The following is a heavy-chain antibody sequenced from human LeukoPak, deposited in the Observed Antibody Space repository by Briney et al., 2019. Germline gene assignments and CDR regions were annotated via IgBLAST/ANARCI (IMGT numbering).Heavy chain of an antibody. J-gene: IGHJ5*02. CDR1: SGSISSRNYH. Sequence: SETLSLTCTVSSGSISSRNYHWGWIRQPPGQGLEWVGSIYYTGSTDYNPSLKSRVTISVDTSKNQFSLKLSSVTAADTAVYYCASSKGIPNWFDPWGQGTLVTVSS. CDR3: ASSKGIPNWFDP. D-gene: IGHD5-18*01. V-gene: IGHV4-39*07. CDR2: IYYTGST.